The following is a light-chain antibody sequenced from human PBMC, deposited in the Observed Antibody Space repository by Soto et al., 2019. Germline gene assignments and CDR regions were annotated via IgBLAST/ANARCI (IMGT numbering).Light chain of an antibody. V-gene: IGLV2-14*01. CDR2: EVT. CDR1: SSDVGSYDY. J-gene: IGLJ1*01. Sequence: QSALTQPASVSGSPRQSITIPCTGSSSDVGSYDYVCWHQQKPGKAPKVMIFEVTKRPSGVSDRFSGSKSGNTASLTISGLQAEDEADYYGSSYTSTNTVYVFGSGTKLTVL. CDR3: SSYTSTNTVYV.